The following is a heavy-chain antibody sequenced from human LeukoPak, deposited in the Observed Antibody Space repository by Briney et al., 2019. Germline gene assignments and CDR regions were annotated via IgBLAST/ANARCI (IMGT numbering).Heavy chain of an antibody. J-gene: IGHJ4*02. CDR3: AKAYYDFWSGPALYYFDY. CDR1: GFTFSSYG. D-gene: IGHD3-3*01. V-gene: IGHV3-33*06. CDR2: IWYEGSNK. Sequence: PGGSLRLSCAASGFTFSSYGMHWVRQAPGKGLEWVAVIWYEGSNKYYADSVKGRFTISRDNSKNTLYLQMNSLRAEDTAVYYCAKAYYDFWSGPALYYFDYWGQGTLVTVSS.